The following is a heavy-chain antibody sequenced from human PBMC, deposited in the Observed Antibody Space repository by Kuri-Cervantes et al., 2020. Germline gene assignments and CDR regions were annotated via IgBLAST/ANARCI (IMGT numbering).Heavy chain of an antibody. V-gene: IGHV1-8*02. CDR3: ARPMDRRSSSWYVGLDY. Sequence: ASVKVSCKASGYTFTGYYMHWVRQAPGQGLEWMGWINPNSGNTGYAQKFQGRVTMTRNTSISTAYMELSSLRSEDTAVYYCARPMDRRSSSWYVGLDYWGQGTLVTVSS. J-gene: IGHJ4*02. CDR1: GYTFTGYY. D-gene: IGHD6-13*01. CDR2: INPNSGNT.